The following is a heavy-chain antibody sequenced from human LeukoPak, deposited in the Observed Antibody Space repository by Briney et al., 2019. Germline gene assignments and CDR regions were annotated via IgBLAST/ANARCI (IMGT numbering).Heavy chain of an antibody. Sequence: GGSLRLSCAASGFTFSSYSMNWVRQAPGKGLEWVSSISSSSSYIYYADSVKGRFTISRDNAKKSLYLQMNSLRAEDTAVYYCARPIAAAGRGPFDIWGQGTMVTVSS. CDR2: ISSSSSYI. D-gene: IGHD6-13*01. CDR3: ARPIAAAGRGPFDI. J-gene: IGHJ3*02. V-gene: IGHV3-21*01. CDR1: GFTFSSYS.